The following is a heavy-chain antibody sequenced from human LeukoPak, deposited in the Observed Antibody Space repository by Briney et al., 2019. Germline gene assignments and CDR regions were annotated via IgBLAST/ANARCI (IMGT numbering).Heavy chain of an antibody. V-gene: IGHV4-4*02. CDR3: ARGSGTTVTSYFDY. CDR1: GGSISSSNW. D-gene: IGHD4-17*01. J-gene: IGHJ4*02. Sequence: SETLSLTCAVSGGSISSSNWWSWVRQPPGKGLEWIGEIYHSGSTNYNPSLKSRVTISVDTSKNQFSLKLSSVTAADTAVYYCARGSGTTVTSYFDYWGQGTLVTVSS. CDR2: IYHSGST.